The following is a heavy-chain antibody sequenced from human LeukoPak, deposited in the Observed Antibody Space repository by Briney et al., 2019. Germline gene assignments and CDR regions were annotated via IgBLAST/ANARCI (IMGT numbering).Heavy chain of an antibody. V-gene: IGHV4-4*07. D-gene: IGHD4-17*01. CDR1: GGSISSYY. Sequence: SETLSLTCTVSGGSISSYYWSWIRQPAGKGLEWIGRIYTSGTTHYNPSLKSRVTMSVDTSKNQFSLKLSSVTAADTAVYYCARLSTVTTSFDYWXQGTLXTVSX. CDR2: IYTSGTT. J-gene: IGHJ4*02. CDR3: ARLSTVTTSFDY.